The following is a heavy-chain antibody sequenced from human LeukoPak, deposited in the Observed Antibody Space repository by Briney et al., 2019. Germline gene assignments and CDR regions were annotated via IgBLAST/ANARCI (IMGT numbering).Heavy chain of an antibody. D-gene: IGHD3-3*01. J-gene: IGHJ3*02. V-gene: IGHV6-1*01. CDR1: GDSVSSNSAA. CDR2: TYYRSKWYN. Sequence: SQTLSLTCAISGDSVSSNSAAWHWIRQSPSRGLEWLGRTYYRSKWYNDYAVSVKSRITINPDTSKNQFSLQLNSVTPEDTAVYYCARAYYDFWSGYLDAFEIWGQGTMVTVSS. CDR3: ARAYYDFWSGYLDAFEI.